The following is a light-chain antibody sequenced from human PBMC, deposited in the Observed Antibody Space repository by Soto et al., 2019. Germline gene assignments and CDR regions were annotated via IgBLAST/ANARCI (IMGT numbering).Light chain of an antibody. J-gene: IGLJ2*01. V-gene: IGLV2-14*01. CDR2: AVS. Sequence: QSALTQPASASGSPGQSITISCTGTSSDVGGYNYVSWYQQHPGKAPKLMIYAVSNRPSGVSNRFSGSKSGNTASLTISGLQAEDEADYYCSSYTTSSTPRVVFGGGTHLTVL. CDR3: SSYTTSSTPRVV. CDR1: SSDVGGYNY.